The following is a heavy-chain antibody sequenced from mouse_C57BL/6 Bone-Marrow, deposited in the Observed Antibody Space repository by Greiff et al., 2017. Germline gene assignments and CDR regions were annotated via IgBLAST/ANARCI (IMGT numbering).Heavy chain of an antibody. D-gene: IGHD2-5*01. CDR2: IFPGSGST. V-gene: IGHV1-75*01. CDR1: GYTFTDYY. Sequence: VQLQQSGPELVKPGASVKISCKASGYTFTDYYINWVKQRPGQGLEWIGWIFPGSGSTYYNEKFKGKATLTVDKSSSTAYMLLSSLTSEDSAVYFCARLDPYSSRPMDYWGQGTSVTVSS. J-gene: IGHJ4*01. CDR3: ARLDPYSSRPMDY.